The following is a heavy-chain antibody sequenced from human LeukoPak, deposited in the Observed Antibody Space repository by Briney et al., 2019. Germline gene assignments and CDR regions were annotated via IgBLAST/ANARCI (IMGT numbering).Heavy chain of an antibody. D-gene: IGHD1/OR15-1a*01. Sequence: SETLSLTCTVSGDSMSSYYWAWIRQPPGDGLEWIGFIYYSGNTNYNPPLKRRVTISIDTSKNQFSLNLTSVTAADTAVYCCVRLPGRTTTSRPFDYWGRGALVTVSS. J-gene: IGHJ4*02. CDR1: GDSMSSYY. V-gene: IGHV4-59*08. CDR2: IYYSGNT. CDR3: VRLPGRTTTSRPFDY.